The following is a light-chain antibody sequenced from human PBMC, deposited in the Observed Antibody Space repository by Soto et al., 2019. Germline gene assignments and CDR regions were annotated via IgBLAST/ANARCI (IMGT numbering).Light chain of an antibody. J-gene: IGKJ2*01. Sequence: DIQMTQSPSSLSASVGDRVTISCRASQSIISYLNWYQQKPGKAPNLLIYAASTLQSGVPSRFSGSGSGTDFTLTISSLQPEDFATYYCQQSYSPSPFTFGQGTKLEIK. CDR2: AAS. V-gene: IGKV1-39*01. CDR3: QQSYSPSPFT. CDR1: QSIISY.